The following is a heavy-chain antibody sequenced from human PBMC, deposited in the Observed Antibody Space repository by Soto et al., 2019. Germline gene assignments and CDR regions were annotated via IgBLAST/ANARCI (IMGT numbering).Heavy chain of an antibody. Sequence: QVQLAQSGAEVKKPGSSVNVSCKASGGSLNSYTFSWVRLAPGQGLEWMGRIIPIVGTLNYAQKFQGRVTITADRSTSTVYMEVSSLGSDDTAVYYCATSYRRPGQYKGMDVWGQGTTVTVSS. CDR3: ATSYRRPGQYKGMDV. CDR1: GGSLNSYT. V-gene: IGHV1-69*08. J-gene: IGHJ6*02. CDR2: IIPIVGTL. D-gene: IGHD1-1*01.